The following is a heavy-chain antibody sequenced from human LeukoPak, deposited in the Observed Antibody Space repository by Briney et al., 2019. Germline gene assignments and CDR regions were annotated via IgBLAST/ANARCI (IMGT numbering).Heavy chain of an antibody. V-gene: IGHV4-4*02. CDR2: IYHSGST. J-gene: IGHJ4*02. Sequence: PSGTLSLTCAVSGGSISSSNWWSWVRQPPGKGLAWIGEIYHSGSTNYNPSLQSRVTISVDKSENQFSLKLSSVTAADTAVYYCASKTYGSGSYTYWGQGTLVTVSS. D-gene: IGHD3-10*01. CDR3: ASKTYGSGSYTY. CDR1: GGSISSSNW.